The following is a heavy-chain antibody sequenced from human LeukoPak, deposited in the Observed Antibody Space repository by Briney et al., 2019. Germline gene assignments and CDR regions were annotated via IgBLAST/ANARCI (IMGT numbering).Heavy chain of an antibody. CDR1: GFTFSTYN. CDR2: IWYDGSNK. J-gene: IGHJ6*02. V-gene: IGHV3-33*01. D-gene: IGHD4-17*01. Sequence: GGSLRLSCAASGFTFSTYNMHWVRQAPGKALEWVAVIWYDGSNKYYADSVKGRFTISRDNSKNTLDLQMNSLRAEDTAVYYCARDAYGDDESGYYYYGMDVWGRGTTVTVSS. CDR3: ARDAYGDDESGYYYYGMDV.